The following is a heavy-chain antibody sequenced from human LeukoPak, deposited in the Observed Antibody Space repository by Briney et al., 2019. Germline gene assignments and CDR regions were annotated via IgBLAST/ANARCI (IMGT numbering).Heavy chain of an antibody. CDR1: GGTFTSYA. CDR2: IIPIFGTA. V-gene: IGHV1-69*13. D-gene: IGHD3-3*01. Sequence: SVKVSCKASGGTFTSYAISWVRQAPGQGLEWMGGIIPIFGTANYAQKFQGRVTITADESTSTAYMELSSLRSEDTAVYYCARTGTIFGVVPHHESPSYGMDVWGQGTTVTVSS. J-gene: IGHJ6*02. CDR3: ARTGTIFGVVPHHESPSYGMDV.